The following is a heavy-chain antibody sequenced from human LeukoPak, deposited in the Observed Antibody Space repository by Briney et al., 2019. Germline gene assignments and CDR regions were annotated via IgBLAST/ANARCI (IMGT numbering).Heavy chain of an antibody. J-gene: IGHJ4*02. D-gene: IGHD1-26*01. Sequence: PGESLKISCKTSGFSFTSYYIGWVRQMPGKGLEWMGIIYPGDSNARYGPSFQGQVTMSVDKSISPAYLQWSSLRASDTAMYYCAREGSYTGSDTHDHWGQGTLVTVSS. CDR1: GFSFTSYY. V-gene: IGHV5-51*03. CDR2: IYPGDSNA. CDR3: AREGSYTGSDTHDH.